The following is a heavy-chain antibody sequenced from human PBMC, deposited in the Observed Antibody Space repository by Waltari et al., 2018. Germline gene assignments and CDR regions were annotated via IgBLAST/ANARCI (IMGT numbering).Heavy chain of an antibody. Sequence: QLPLQESGPGLVTPSETLSLTCTVSGGSTSSTNYYWGCIRPPPGKGLEWSGSIYYSGTTYYNPSLKSRVSISVDTSKNQFSLNLRSVTAADTAVYYCARSIATRPIFFDYWGLGTLVTVSS. CDR1: GGSTSSTNYY. J-gene: IGHJ4*02. CDR2: IYYSGTT. D-gene: IGHD6-6*01. V-gene: IGHV4-39*01. CDR3: ARSIATRPIFFDY.